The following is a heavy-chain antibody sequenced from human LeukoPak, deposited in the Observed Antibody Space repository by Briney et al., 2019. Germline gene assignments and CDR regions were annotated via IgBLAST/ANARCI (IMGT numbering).Heavy chain of an antibody. Sequence: SETLSLTCAASGGSISSGGYSWSWIRQPPGKGLEWIGYIYYSGSTYYNPSLKSRVTTSVDTSKNQFSLTPSSVTAADTAVYYCARVIVVVVAATGFCYWFDPWGQGTLVTVSS. J-gene: IGHJ5*02. CDR1: GGSISSGGYS. CDR3: ARVIVVVVAATGFCYWFDP. CDR2: IYYSGST. V-gene: IGHV4-30-4*07. D-gene: IGHD2-15*01.